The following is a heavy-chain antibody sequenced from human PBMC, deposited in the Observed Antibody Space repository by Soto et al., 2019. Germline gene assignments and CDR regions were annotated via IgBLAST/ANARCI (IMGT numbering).Heavy chain of an antibody. Sequence: QMQLVQSGPEVKKPGTSVKVSCKASGFTFTSSAVQWVRQARGQCLEWIGWIVVGSGNTNYAQKFQERVTITRDMSTSTAYMELSSLRSEDTAVYYCAAGAHTVTRALDYWGQGTLVTVSS. CDR3: AAGAHTVTRALDY. V-gene: IGHV1-58*01. D-gene: IGHD4-17*01. CDR1: GFTFTSSA. J-gene: IGHJ4*02. CDR2: IVVGSGNT.